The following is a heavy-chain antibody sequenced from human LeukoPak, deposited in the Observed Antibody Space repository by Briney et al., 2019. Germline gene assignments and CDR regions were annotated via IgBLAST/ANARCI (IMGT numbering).Heavy chain of an antibody. J-gene: IGHJ4*02. CDR3: AREGVEMATLTFAFDY. D-gene: IGHD5-24*01. Sequence: GASVKVSCKASGGTFSSYAISWVRQAPGQGLEWMGGIIPIFGTANYAQKFQGRVTITADESTSTAYMELSSLRSEDTAVYYCAREGVEMATLTFAFDYWGQETLVTVSS. V-gene: IGHV1-69*13. CDR2: IIPIFGTA. CDR1: GGTFSSYA.